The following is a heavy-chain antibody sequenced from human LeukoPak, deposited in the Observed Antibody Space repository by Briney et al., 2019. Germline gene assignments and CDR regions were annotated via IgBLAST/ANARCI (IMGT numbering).Heavy chain of an antibody. J-gene: IGHJ6*02. CDR2: IYTSGST. V-gene: IGHV4-4*07. D-gene: IGHD6-13*01. CDR1: GGSISSYY. Sequence: SETLSLTCTVSGGSISSYYWSWIRQPAGKGLEWIGRIYTSGSTNYNPSLKSRVTISVDTSKNQFSLKLSSVTAADTAVYYCARGGSSWYSNCYYYGMDVWGQGTTVTVSS. CDR3: ARGGSSWYSNCYYYGMDV.